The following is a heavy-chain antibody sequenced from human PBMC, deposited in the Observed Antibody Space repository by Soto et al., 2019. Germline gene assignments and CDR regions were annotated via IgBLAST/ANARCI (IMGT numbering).Heavy chain of an antibody. CDR1: GFTFSSYG. CDR2: ISYDGSNK. J-gene: IGHJ4*02. D-gene: IGHD6-6*01. V-gene: IGHV3-30*18. CDR3: AKAQKARAVFDY. Sequence: QVQLVESGGGVVQPGRSLRLSCAASGFTFSSYGMHWVRQAPGKGLEWVAVISYDGSNKYYADSVKGRFTISRDNSKNTLYLQMNSLRAEDTAVYYCAKAQKARAVFDYWGQGTLVTVSS.